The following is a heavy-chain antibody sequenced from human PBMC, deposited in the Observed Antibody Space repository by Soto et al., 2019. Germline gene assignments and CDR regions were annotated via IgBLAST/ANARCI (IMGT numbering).Heavy chain of an antibody. CDR1: GGSISSSSYY. V-gene: IGHV4-39*07. CDR2: IYYSGST. CDR3: ASRYYYMDV. J-gene: IGHJ6*03. Sequence: PSETLSLTCTVSGGSISSSSYYWGWIRQPPGKGLEWIGRIYYSGSTYYNPSLRSRVTISVDTSKNQFSLKLSSVTAADTAVYYCASRYYYMDVWGKGTTVTVSS.